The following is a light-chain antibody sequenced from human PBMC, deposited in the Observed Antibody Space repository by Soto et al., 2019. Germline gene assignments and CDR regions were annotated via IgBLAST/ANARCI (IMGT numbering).Light chain of an antibody. V-gene: IGLV1-44*01. CDR3: AAWDDSLDGVL. CDR1: RSNIATNS. CDR2: SND. J-gene: IGLJ2*01. Sequence: QSVVTQPPSASGTLGQRVTISCSGSRSNIATNSVNWYQQLPGTAPKLLIYSNDQRPSGVPDRFSGSKSGTSASLAISGLQSEDEADYYCAAWDDSLDGVLFGGGTKVTVL.